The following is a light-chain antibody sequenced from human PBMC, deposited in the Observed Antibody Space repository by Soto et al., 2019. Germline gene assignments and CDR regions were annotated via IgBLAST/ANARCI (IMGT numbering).Light chain of an antibody. CDR2: KAS. J-gene: IGKJ1*01. V-gene: IGKV1-5*03. CDR3: QHYNSYSEA. Sequence: DIQMTQSPSTLSGSVGDRVTITCRASQTISSWLAWYQQKPGKAPKLLIYKASTLKSGVPSRFSGSGSGTEFTLTISRMQSDDFATYYCQHYNSYSEAFGQGNKV. CDR1: QTISSW.